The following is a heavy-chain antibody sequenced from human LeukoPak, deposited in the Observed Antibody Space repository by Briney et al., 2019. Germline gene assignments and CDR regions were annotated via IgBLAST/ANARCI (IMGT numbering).Heavy chain of an antibody. CDR2: IIPIFGTA. D-gene: IGHD4-23*01. Sequence: SVKVSCKASGGTFSSYAISWVRQAPGQGLEWMGGIIPIFGTANYAQKFQGRVTITADESTSTAYMELSSLRSEDTAVYYCARKGRWGPGAFDIWGQGTMVTVSS. V-gene: IGHV1-69*13. CDR3: ARKGRWGPGAFDI. CDR1: GGTFSSYA. J-gene: IGHJ3*02.